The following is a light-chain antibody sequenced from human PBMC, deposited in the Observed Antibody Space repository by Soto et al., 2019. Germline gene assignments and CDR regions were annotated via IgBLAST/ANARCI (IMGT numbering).Light chain of an antibody. CDR3: AAWDGSLNGWV. J-gene: IGLJ2*01. CDR2: SND. V-gene: IGLV1-44*01. Sequence: QFVLTQAPSASGTPGQRVTISCSGSSSNIGSNTVSWYQQVPGTAPKLLIYSNDQRPSGVPDRFSGSKSGTSASLAIGGLQSEDEADYYCAAWDGSLNGWVFGGGTTVTVL. CDR1: SSNIGSNT.